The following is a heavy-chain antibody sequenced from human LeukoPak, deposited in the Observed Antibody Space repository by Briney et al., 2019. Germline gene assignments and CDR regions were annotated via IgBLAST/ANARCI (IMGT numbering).Heavy chain of an antibody. CDR3: AKDRARGYCSSTSCYPFAY. CDR2: ISGSGGSA. J-gene: IGHJ4*02. V-gene: IGHV3-23*01. Sequence: GGSLRLSCAASGFTFSSYAMSWVRQAPGKGLDWVSAISGSGGSAHYADSVKGRFTISRDNSKNTLYLQMNSLRAEDTAVYYCAKDRARGYCSSTSCYPFAYWGQGTLVTVSS. CDR1: GFTFSSYA. D-gene: IGHD2-2*01.